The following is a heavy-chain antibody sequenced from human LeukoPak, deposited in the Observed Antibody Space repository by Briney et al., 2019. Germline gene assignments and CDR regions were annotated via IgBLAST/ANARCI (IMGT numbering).Heavy chain of an antibody. J-gene: IGHJ4*02. D-gene: IGHD2-15*01. Sequence: PGRSLKLSCAASGFDFGDSVMHWVRQAPGEGLEWVAIISRDGTDRRYEDSVKGRFTISRDNSERTVSLQMNSLRAEDTAVYYCAKEAYCSGGSCYSEPPGSFDYWGQGTLVTVSS. CDR1: GFDFGDSV. CDR2: ISRDGTDR. V-gene: IGHV3-30*18. CDR3: AKEAYCSGGSCYSEPPGSFDY.